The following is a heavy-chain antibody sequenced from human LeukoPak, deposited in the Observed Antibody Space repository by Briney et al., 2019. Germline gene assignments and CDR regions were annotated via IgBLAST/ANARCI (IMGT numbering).Heavy chain of an antibody. CDR3: VRGLYYGSGTYYNAMVGSWFDP. J-gene: IGHJ5*02. D-gene: IGHD3-10*01. V-gene: IGHV3-21*01. CDR2: ISPCSSYI. Sequence: GGSLSLSCAASGFTFNSHTMNWVRQAPGKGLEWVSSISPCSSYIYYGDSVKGRFTMSRENAKNSLYLQMDSLRVEDTALYYCVRGLYYGSGTYYNAMVGSWFDPWGQGTLVTVSS. CDR1: GFTFNSHT.